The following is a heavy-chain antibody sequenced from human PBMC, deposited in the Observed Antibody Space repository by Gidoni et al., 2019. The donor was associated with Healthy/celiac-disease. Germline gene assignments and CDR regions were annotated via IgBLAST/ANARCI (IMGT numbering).Heavy chain of an antibody. D-gene: IGHD3-3*01. CDR2: ISGSGGST. CDR3: AKDHDFWSGYPTPFDY. Sequence: EVQLLESGGGLVQPGGALRLPCAASCFTFSSYAMSWVRQAPGKGLEWVSAISGSGGSTYYADSVKGRFTISRDNSKNTLYLQMNSLRAEDTAVYYCAKDHDFWSGYPTPFDYWGQGTLVTVSS. J-gene: IGHJ4*02. CDR1: CFTFSSYA. V-gene: IGHV3-23*01.